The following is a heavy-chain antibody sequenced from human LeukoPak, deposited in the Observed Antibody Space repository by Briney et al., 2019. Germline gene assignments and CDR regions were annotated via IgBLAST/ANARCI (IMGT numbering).Heavy chain of an antibody. V-gene: IGHV4-59*12. J-gene: IGHJ6*02. D-gene: IGHD6-13*01. Sequence: PSETLSLTCTVSGGSISSYYWSWIRQPPGKGLEWIGYIYYSGSTNYNPSLKSRVTISVDTSKNQFSLMLSSVTAADTAVYYCARVNTGTYSYGMDIWGQGTTVTVSS. CDR1: GGSISSYY. CDR2: IYYSGST. CDR3: ARVNTGTYSYGMDI.